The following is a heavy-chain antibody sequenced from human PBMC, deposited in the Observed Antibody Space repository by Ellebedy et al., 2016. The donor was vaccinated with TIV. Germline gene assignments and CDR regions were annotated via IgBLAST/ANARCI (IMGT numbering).Heavy chain of an antibody. Sequence: SETLSLXCTVSGGSINSGGYYWSWIRQHPGKGLEWIGYIYYSGSTYYNPSLKSRVTISVDTSKNQFSLRLSSVTAADTAVYYCARAGADIAVLGLMDVWGKGTTVTVSS. J-gene: IGHJ6*04. CDR1: GGSINSGGYY. CDR2: IYYSGST. D-gene: IGHD2-15*01. CDR3: ARAGADIAVLGLMDV. V-gene: IGHV4-31*03.